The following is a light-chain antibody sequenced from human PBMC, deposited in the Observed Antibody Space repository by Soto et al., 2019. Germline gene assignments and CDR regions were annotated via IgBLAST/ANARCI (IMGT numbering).Light chain of an antibody. Sequence: QAVVTQEPSLTVSPGGTVTLTCASSTGTVTSGHFPNWLQQKPGQAPRALIYSTDTRHSWTPARFSGSLRGGKAALTLSGVHPEDEADYYCLLYYGGAVVFGGGTKLTVL. CDR1: TGTVTSGHF. CDR2: STD. CDR3: LLYYGGAVV. J-gene: IGLJ2*01. V-gene: IGLV7-43*01.